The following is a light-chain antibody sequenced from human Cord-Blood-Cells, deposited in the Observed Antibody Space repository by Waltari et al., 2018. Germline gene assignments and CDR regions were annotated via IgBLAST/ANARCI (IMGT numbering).Light chain of an antibody. CDR3: QAWDSSTVV. J-gene: IGLJ2*01. V-gene: IGLV3-1*01. CDR1: KLGDKY. CDR2: QDS. Sequence: SYELTQPPSVSASPGQTASITCSGDKLGDKYACWYQQKPGQSPVLVIYQDSKRPSGIPERFSGSNSGNTATLTISRTQAMDEADYYCQAWDSSTVVFGGGTKLTVL.